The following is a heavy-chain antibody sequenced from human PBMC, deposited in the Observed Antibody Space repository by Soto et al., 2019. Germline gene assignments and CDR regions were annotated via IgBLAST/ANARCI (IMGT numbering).Heavy chain of an antibody. CDR1: GFTFSSYS. CDR3: ARDHYDILTGYYTPSYYYYGMDV. V-gene: IGHV3-21*01. D-gene: IGHD3-9*01. CDR2: ISSSSIYI. Sequence: PGGSLRLSCAASGFTFSSYSINWVRQAPWKGLEWVSSISSSSIYIYYADSVKGRFTISRDNAKNSLYLQMNSLRAEDTAVYYLARDHYDILTGYYTPSYYYYGMDVWGQGTTVTFSS. J-gene: IGHJ6*02.